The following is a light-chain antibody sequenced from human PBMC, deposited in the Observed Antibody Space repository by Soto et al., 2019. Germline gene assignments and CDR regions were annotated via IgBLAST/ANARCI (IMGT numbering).Light chain of an antibody. CDR3: QTWGSGTVV. V-gene: IGLV4-69*01. CDR2: LNSDGSH. Sequence: QSVLTQSPSASASLGASVKLTCTLSSGHSSYAIAWHQQQPEKGPRYLMKLNSDGSHSKGDGIPDRFSGSSSGAERYLTISSLKAEDEADYYCQTWGSGTVVFGGGTKLTVL. J-gene: IGLJ2*01. CDR1: SGHSSYA.